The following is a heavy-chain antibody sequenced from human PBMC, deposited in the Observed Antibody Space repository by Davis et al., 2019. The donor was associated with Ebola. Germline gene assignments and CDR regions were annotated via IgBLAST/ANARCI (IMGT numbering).Heavy chain of an antibody. CDR1: DSSISVYS. V-gene: IGHV4-34*01. CDR2: INHSGST. CDR3: ARGDYGESFDY. Sequence: SDLLSSPLPPQDSSISVYSSHWICPPPRERLACFREINHSGSTNYNPSLKSRVTISVDTSKNQFSLKLSSVTAADTAVYYCARGDYGESFDYWGQGTLVTVSS. D-gene: IGHD4-17*01. J-gene: IGHJ4*02.